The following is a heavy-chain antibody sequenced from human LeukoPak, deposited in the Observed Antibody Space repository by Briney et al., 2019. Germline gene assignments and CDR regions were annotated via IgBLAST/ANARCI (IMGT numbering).Heavy chain of an antibody. CDR2: IYSSGST. CDR3: AKDYYDSSEGWFDP. CDR1: GGAIIPFY. Sequence: SETLSLTCSVSGGAIIPFYWNWIRHPAGKGLELIGRIYSSGSTKYNPSLKSRVTMSVDTSKNQFSLKLSSVTAADTAVYYCAKDYYDSSEGWFDPWGQGTLVTVSS. D-gene: IGHD3-22*01. V-gene: IGHV4-4*07. J-gene: IGHJ5*02.